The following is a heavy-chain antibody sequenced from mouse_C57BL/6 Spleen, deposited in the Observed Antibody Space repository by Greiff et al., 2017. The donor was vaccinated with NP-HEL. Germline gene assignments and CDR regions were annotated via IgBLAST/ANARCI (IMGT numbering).Heavy chain of an antibody. J-gene: IGHJ2*01. CDR2: IDPETGGT. D-gene: IGHD1-1*01. V-gene: IGHV1-15*01. CDR3: TREKDYGSSYEGDFDY. CDR1: GYTFTDYE. Sequence: VKLQESGAELVRPGASVTLSCKASGYTFTDYEMHWVKQTPVHGLEWIGAIDPETGGTAYNQKFKGKAILTADKSSSTAYMELRSLTSEDSAVYYCTREKDYGSSYEGDFDYWGQGTTLTVSS.